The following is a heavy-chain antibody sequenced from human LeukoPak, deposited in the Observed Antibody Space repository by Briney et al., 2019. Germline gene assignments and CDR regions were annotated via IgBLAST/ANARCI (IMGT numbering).Heavy chain of an antibody. J-gene: IGHJ4*02. D-gene: IGHD6-13*01. V-gene: IGHV3-30-3*01. CDR1: GFTLSNYA. Sequence: PGGSLRLSCAASGFTLSNYATHWVRQAPGKGLEWVAVISYDGSNKYYADSVKGRFTISRDNSKNTLYLQMNGLRVEETAVYYCASQQQLVPYWGQGTLVTVSS. CDR3: ASQQQLVPY. CDR2: ISYDGSNK.